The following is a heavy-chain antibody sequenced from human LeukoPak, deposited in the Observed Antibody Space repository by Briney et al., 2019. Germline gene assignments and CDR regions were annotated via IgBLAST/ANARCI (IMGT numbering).Heavy chain of an antibody. CDR3: ARDHNYAFDN. J-gene: IGHJ4*02. CDR2: IGIDSGNT. V-gene: IGHV3-48*01. CDR1: GFPFIEYS. Sequence: PGGSLRLSCTASGFPFIEYSMNWVRQAPGKGLEWISYIGIDSGNTKYADSVRGRVTISADTAKNSLYLQMNSLRVEDTAVDYCARDHNYAFDNWGKGTLVSVSS. D-gene: IGHD1-1*01.